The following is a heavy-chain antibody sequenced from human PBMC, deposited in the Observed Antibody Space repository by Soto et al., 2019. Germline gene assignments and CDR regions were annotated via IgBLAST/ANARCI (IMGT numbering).Heavy chain of an antibody. CDR3: ARRPDTAMVYYYYGMDV. CDR1: GGSFSGYY. D-gene: IGHD5-18*01. V-gene: IGHV4-34*01. CDR2: INHSGST. Sequence: QVQLQQWGAGLLKPSETLSLTCAVYGGSFSGYYWSWIRQPPGKGLEWIGEINHSGSTNYNPSLKGRVNISVVTSKNQFSPQLISVTAADTAVYYCARRPDTAMVYYYYGMDVWGQGTTVTVSS. J-gene: IGHJ6*02.